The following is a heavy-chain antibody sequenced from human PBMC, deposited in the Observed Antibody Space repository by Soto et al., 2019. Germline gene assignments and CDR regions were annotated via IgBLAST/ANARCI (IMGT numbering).Heavy chain of an antibody. Sequence: EVQLLKSGGGLVQPGGSLRLSCAASGFTFSNCAMTWVRQAPGKGLEWVSAISGSGGSTYYADSVKGRFTISRDNSKNTLYLQMNSLRAEDTAVYYCAKPYSSTWTRPDYWGQGTLATVSS. D-gene: IGHD6-13*01. J-gene: IGHJ4*02. CDR1: GFTFSNCA. V-gene: IGHV3-23*01. CDR3: AKPYSSTWTRPDY. CDR2: ISGSGGST.